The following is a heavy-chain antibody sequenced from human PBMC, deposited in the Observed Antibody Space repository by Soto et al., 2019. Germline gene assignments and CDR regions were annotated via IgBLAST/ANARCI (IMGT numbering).Heavy chain of an antibody. CDR3: AKGPPNYGDYATDAFDI. D-gene: IGHD4-17*01. V-gene: IGHV3-30*18. J-gene: IGHJ3*02. CDR1: GFTFSSYG. Sequence: QVQLVESGGGVVQPGRSLRLSCAASGFTFSSYGMHWVRQAPGKGLEWVAVISYDGSNKYYADSVKGRFTISRDNSKNTLYLQMNSLRAEDTAVYYCAKGPPNYGDYATDAFDIWGQGTMVTVSS. CDR2: ISYDGSNK.